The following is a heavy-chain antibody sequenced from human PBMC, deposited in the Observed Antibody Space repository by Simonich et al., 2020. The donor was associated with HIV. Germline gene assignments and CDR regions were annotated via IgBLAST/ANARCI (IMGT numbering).Heavy chain of an antibody. D-gene: IGHD7-27*01. Sequence: QEQLRQWGAGLLKPSETLSLTCAVYGASFSGYYWTRKRQPPGKGLEGIGEITHSASNNSNPSPKRRVTISVDSSKKKFALKLSSGTAADTAGYYCARLERGIDAFDIWGQGTMVTVSS. CDR2: ITHSASN. CDR1: GASFSGYY. V-gene: IGHV4-34*01. J-gene: IGHJ3*02. CDR3: ARLERGIDAFDI.